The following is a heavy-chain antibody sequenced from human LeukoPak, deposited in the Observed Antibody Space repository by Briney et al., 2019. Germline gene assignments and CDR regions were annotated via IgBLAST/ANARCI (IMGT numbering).Heavy chain of an antibody. D-gene: IGHD1-1*01. CDR3: ARGVQGAFDI. CDR2: IYYSGST. V-gene: IGHV4-39*07. Sequence: SETLSLTCTVSGGSISSSSYYWGWIRQPPGKGLEWIGNIYYSGSTYYNPSLKSRVTISVDTSKNQFSLKLSSVTAADTAVYYCARGVQGAFDIWGQGTMVTVSS. CDR1: GGSISSSSYY. J-gene: IGHJ3*02.